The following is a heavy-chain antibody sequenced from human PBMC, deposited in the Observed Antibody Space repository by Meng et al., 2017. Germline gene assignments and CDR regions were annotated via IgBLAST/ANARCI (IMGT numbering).Heavy chain of an antibody. CDR1: GFTLSSYG. CDR2: IWYDGSNK. V-gene: IGHV3-33*01. Sequence: QGQLVDPGGGVAQPGRSLRLSCAASGFTLSSYGMHWVRQAPGKGLEWVAVIWYDGSNKYYADSVKGRFTISRDNSKNTLYLQMNSLRAEDTAVYYCARGLSTTYWYFDLWGRGTLVTVSS. D-gene: IGHD2/OR15-2a*01. CDR3: ARGLSTTYWYFDL. J-gene: IGHJ2*01.